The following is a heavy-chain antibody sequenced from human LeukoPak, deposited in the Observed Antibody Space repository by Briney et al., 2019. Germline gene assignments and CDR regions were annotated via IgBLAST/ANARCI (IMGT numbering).Heavy chain of an antibody. Sequence: PGVSDRLSCEVSGFVVNRNYMNWIRQAPGKGLEWVSVIYDGGSRYYADSVKGRFTISRDTSKNTVYLEMTGLRVDDTAVYYCANGSSAYYFESWGQGTLVTVSS. CDR1: GFVVNRNY. CDR3: ANGSSAYYFES. J-gene: IGHJ4*02. V-gene: IGHV3-53*01. CDR2: IYDGGSR. D-gene: IGHD6-6*01.